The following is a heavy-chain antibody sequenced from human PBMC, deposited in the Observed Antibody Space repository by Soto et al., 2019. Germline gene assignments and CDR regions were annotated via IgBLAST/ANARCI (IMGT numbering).Heavy chain of an antibody. CDR1: GGSISSGGYS. CDR2: IYHSGST. J-gene: IGHJ4*02. V-gene: IGHV4-30-2*01. CDR3: AREYYYDSSAPGY. Sequence: SETLSLTCAVSGGSISSGGYSWSWIRQPPGKGLEWIGYIYHSGSTYYNPSLKSRVTISVDTSKNQFSLKLSSVTAADTAVYYCAREYYYDSSAPGYWGQGTLVTVSS. D-gene: IGHD3-22*01.